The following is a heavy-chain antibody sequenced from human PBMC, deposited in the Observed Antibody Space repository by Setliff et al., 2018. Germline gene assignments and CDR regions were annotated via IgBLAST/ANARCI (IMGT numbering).Heavy chain of an antibody. J-gene: IGHJ5*02. CDR3: AKDRVEVVIAAPQARFDP. D-gene: IGHD2-15*01. Sequence: ASVKVSCKASAFTKYYVHWVRQAPGQGLEWMGIIHPSGGSTTYAQKFQGRVTTDESTSTAYMELSSLRSEDTAVYYCAKDRVEVVIAAPQARFDPWGQGTLVTVSS. CDR2: IHPSGGST. V-gene: IGHV1-46*01. CDR1: AFTKYY.